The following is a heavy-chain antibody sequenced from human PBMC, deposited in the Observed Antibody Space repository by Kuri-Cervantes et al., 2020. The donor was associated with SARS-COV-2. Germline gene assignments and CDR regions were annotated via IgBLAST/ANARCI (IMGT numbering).Heavy chain of an antibody. CDR2: IGAYNGKT. Sequence: ASVKVSCKASGYAFSSYGISWVRQAPGQGLEWMGWIGAYNGKTNFAQKFQGRVTMTRNTSISTAYMELSSLRSEDTAVYYCARSSGYSSGWSSGSNGFDPWGQGTLVTVSS. J-gene: IGHJ5*02. V-gene: IGHV1-18*01. CDR3: ARSSGYSSGWSSGSNGFDP. D-gene: IGHD6-19*01. CDR1: GYAFSSYG.